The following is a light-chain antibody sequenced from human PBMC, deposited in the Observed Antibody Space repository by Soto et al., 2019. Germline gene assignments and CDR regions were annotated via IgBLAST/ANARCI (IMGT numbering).Light chain of an antibody. J-gene: IGKJ5*01. V-gene: IGKV3-11*01. CDR2: DAS. CDR3: QQRSNWPPIT. Sequence: EIVLTRSPATLSLSPGERATLSCRASQSVTSYLAWYQQKPGQAPRLLIYDASSRATGIPARFSGSGSGTDFTLTISSLEPEDFAVYYCQQRSNWPPITFGQGTRLEIK. CDR1: QSVTSY.